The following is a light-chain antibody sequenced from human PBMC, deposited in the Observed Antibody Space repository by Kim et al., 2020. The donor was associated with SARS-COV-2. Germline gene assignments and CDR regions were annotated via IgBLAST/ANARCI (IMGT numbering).Light chain of an antibody. CDR2: DNN. CDR1: ISNIGTNY. Sequence: GHKVTISCSGSISNIGTNYVSWYQHLPGTVPKVLIYDNNKRPSGIPDRFSGSKSGTSGTLDITGLQTGDEADYYCGTWDSSLSVWLFGGGTQLTVL. V-gene: IGLV1-51*01. J-gene: IGLJ3*02. CDR3: GTWDSSLSVWL.